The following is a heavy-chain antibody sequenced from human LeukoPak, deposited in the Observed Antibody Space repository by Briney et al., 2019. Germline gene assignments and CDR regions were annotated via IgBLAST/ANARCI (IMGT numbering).Heavy chain of an antibody. CDR2: IYYSGST. Sequence: PSQTLSLTCAVSGGSISSGGYSWSWIRQPPGKGLEWIGYIYYSGSTYYNPSLKSRVTISVDTSKNQFSLKLSSVTAADTAVYYCARSTTAPGLLAFDIWGQGTMVTVSS. D-gene: IGHD4-17*01. V-gene: IGHV4-31*11. CDR3: ARSTTAPGLLAFDI. CDR1: GGSISSGGYS. J-gene: IGHJ3*02.